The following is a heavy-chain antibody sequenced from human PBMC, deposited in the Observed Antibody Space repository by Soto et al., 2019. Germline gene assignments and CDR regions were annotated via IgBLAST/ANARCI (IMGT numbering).Heavy chain of an antibody. Sequence: SETLSLTCTVSGGSISSGGYYWSWIRQHPGKGLEWIGYIYYSGSTYYNPSLKSRVTISVDTSKNQFSLKPSSVTAADTAVYYCARAVVVPAAMSNWFDPWGQGTLVTVSS. CDR2: IYYSGST. CDR3: ARAVVVPAAMSNWFDP. J-gene: IGHJ5*02. D-gene: IGHD2-2*01. V-gene: IGHV4-31*03. CDR1: GGSISSGGYY.